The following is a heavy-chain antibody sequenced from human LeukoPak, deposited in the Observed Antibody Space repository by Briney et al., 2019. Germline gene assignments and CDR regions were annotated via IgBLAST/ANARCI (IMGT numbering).Heavy chain of an antibody. Sequence: GASVKVSCKASGYTFTGYYIHWVRQAPGQGLEWMGWINPHSGGTNYAQKFQGGVTMTRDTSITTAYMELRSLRSDDTAVYYCARAPEEITMIWDAFDIWGQGTMVTVSS. CDR1: GYTFTGYY. CDR3: ARAPEEITMIWDAFDI. CDR2: INPHSGGT. V-gene: IGHV1-2*02. D-gene: IGHD3-22*01. J-gene: IGHJ3*02.